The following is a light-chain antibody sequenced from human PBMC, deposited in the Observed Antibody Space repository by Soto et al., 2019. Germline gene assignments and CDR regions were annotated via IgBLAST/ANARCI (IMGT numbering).Light chain of an antibody. Sequence: EIVLTQSPGILSLSPGEGASLFCRASQSLSDRYLSWYQHKPGQSPRLLIYGASTRVPGTPDRFSGSGSGTGFISTLTRLEAEDFAVYYCQQYSTSLYTFGQGTRLEIK. CDR2: GAS. CDR3: QQYSTSLYT. CDR1: QSLSDRY. J-gene: IGKJ2*01. V-gene: IGKV3-20*01.